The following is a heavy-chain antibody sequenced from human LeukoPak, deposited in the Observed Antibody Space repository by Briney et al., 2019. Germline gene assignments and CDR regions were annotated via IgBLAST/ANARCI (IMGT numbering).Heavy chain of an antibody. V-gene: IGHV3-49*03. Sequence: GGSLRLSCTASGFTFGDYAMTWFRQAPGKGLEWVGYIRSKGYGGTTEYAASVKGRFSISRDDSKSIAYLQMNSLKTEDTAVYYCSRGRHQTEYWGQGTLVTVSS. CDR1: GFTFGDYA. J-gene: IGHJ4*02. D-gene: IGHD5-24*01. CDR3: SRGRHQTEY. CDR2: IRSKGYGGTT.